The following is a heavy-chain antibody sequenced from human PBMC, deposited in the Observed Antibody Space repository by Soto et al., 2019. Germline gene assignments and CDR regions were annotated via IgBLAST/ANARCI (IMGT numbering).Heavy chain of an antibody. V-gene: IGHV1-18*01. CDR1: GYTFYRYG. J-gene: IGHJ5*02. CDR3: ARGTQQNSNVYYLEWFDP. Sequence: ASVKVSCKASGYTFYRYGITWVRQAPGQGLEWMGWNNPSDDNTNYAQKFRGRVTMTTEAFMSTAHMELRSLKSDDTAVYYCARGTQQNSNVYYLEWFDPWDDGTQVTVS. D-gene: IGHD3-22*01. CDR2: NNPSDDNT.